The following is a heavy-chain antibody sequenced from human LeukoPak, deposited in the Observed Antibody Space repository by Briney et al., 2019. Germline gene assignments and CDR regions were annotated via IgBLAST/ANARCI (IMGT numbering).Heavy chain of an antibody. CDR3: ARDPHSGYGSSGGFDC. CDR1: GFTFSDYY. J-gene: IGHJ4*02. V-gene: IGHV3-11*04. CDR2: ISSSSSTI. D-gene: IGHD3-22*01. Sequence: GGSLRLSCAASGFTFSDYYMSWIRQAPGKGLEWVSYISSSSSTIYNADSVKGRFTISRDNAKNSLYLQMNSLRAEDTAVYYCARDPHSGYGSSGGFDCWGQGTLVTVSS.